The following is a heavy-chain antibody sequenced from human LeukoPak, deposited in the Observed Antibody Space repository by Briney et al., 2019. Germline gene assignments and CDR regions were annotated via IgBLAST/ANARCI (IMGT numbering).Heavy chain of an antibody. J-gene: IGHJ4*02. CDR1: GYSFTSYW. CDR3: ARLDSSGYYPSYYFDY. V-gene: IGHV5-51*01. Sequence: GESLQISCKGSGYSFTSYWIGWVRQMPGKGLEWMGIIYPGDSDTRYSPSFQGQVTISADKSISTAYLQWSSLKASDTAMYYCARLDSSGYYPSYYFDYWGQGTLVTVSS. CDR2: IYPGDSDT. D-gene: IGHD3-22*01.